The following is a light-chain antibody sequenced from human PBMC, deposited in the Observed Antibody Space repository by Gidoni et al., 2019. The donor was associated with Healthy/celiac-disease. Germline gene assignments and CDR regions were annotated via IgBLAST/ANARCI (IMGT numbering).Light chain of an antibody. CDR1: TGAVTSGHY. V-gene: IGLV7-46*01. Sequence: QAVVTQEPSLTVSQGGTVTLTCGSSTGAVTSGHYPYWFQQKPGQAPRTLIYDTNNKHSWTPARFSGSLLGGKAALTLSGAQPEDEAEYYCLLSYSGADVVFGGGTKLTVL. CDR3: LLSYSGADVV. J-gene: IGLJ2*01. CDR2: DTN.